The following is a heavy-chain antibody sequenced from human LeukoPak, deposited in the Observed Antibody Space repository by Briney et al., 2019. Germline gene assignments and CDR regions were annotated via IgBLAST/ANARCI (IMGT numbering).Heavy chain of an antibody. J-gene: IGHJ3*02. Sequence: PGGSLRLSCAASGFTFSSYGMNWVRQAPGKGLEWVSGISSSSSTIYYADSVKGRFTISRDNAKNSVHLQMNSLRAEDTAVYYCARDYYDSSGYYAFDIWGQGRMVTVSS. V-gene: IGHV3-48*01. D-gene: IGHD3-22*01. CDR2: ISSSSSTI. CDR1: GFTFSSYG. CDR3: ARDYYDSSGYYAFDI.